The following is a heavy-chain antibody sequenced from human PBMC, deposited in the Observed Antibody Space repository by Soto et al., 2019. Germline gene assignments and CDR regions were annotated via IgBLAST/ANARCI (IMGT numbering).Heavy chain of an antibody. CDR1: GFTFSSYA. CDR3: ATLDKFIGGCS. CDR2: VSHDGKSA. J-gene: IGHJ4*02. Sequence: QVQLVESGGGVVEPGRSRRLSSAASGFTFSSYAMHWVRGAPGKGLEGVPAVSHDGKSAFYADSVSGRFTVSRDNSNNLVYLQMDSLRPEETALFCCATLDKFIGGCSWGQGTAVTVSS. V-gene: IGHV3-30*14. D-gene: IGHD2-15*01.